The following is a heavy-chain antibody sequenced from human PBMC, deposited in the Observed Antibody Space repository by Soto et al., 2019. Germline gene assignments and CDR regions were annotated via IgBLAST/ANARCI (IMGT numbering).Heavy chain of an antibody. V-gene: IGHV4-61*08. CDR2: MTNAGST. Sequence: QVQLQESGPGLVRPSETLSLTCIVSGGSVSSSGSHWNWIRQPPGKGLEWIGYMTNAGSTKYNPSLESRVTISLDTSKNEFSLELTPVSAAQTPLYYCARWHYYHAMDAWGQGTTVAVSS. J-gene: IGHJ6*02. CDR3: ARWHYYHAMDA. CDR1: GGSVSSSGSH.